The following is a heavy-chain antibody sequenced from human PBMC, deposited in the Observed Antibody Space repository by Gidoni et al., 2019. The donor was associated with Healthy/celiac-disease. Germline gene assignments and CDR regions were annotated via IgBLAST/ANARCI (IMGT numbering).Heavy chain of an antibody. J-gene: IGHJ6*02. D-gene: IGHD3-10*01. Sequence: EVQLVQSGAEVKKPGESLRISCTGSGYSFTSYWIGWVRQMPGKGLEWMGIIYPGDSDTRYSPSFQGQVTISADKSISTAYLQWSSLKASDTAMYYCARNSLWFGELSYYYYGMDVWGQGTTVTVSS. CDR3: ARNSLWFGELSYYYYGMDV. CDR2: IYPGDSDT. CDR1: GYSFTSYW. V-gene: IGHV5-51*03.